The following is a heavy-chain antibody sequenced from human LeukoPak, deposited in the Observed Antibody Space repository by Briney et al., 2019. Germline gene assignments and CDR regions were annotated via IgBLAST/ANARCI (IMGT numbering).Heavy chain of an antibody. Sequence: GGSLRLSCAPSGFTFSSYGMIWVRQAPGKGLEWVSYISSSGSPIYYADSVKGRFTISRDNAKNSLFLQMSSLRAEDTAVYYCARDKRLSGSSTDDAFDIWGQGTVVTVSS. V-gene: IGHV3-48*04. CDR2: ISSSGSPI. CDR1: GFTFSSYG. CDR3: ARDKRLSGSSTDDAFDI. J-gene: IGHJ3*02. D-gene: IGHD1-26*01.